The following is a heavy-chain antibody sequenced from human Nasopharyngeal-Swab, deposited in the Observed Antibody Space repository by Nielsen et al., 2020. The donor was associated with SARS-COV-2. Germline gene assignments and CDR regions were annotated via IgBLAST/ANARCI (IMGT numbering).Heavy chain of an antibody. Sequence: GESLNISCAASGFIFSGSAMHWVRQASGKGLEWVGRIGDKDHNYATTYGAAVKGRFTISRDDSKNMAFLQMDSLKTEDTALYYCTTDYYFDYWGQGTLVTVSS. CDR2: IGDKDHNYAT. V-gene: IGHV3-73*01. CDR3: TTDYYFDY. J-gene: IGHJ4*02. CDR1: GFIFSGSA.